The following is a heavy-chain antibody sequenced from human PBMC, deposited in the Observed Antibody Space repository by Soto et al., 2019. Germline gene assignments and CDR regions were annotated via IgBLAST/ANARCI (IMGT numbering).Heavy chain of an antibody. V-gene: IGHV4-34*02. CDR1: GESFSGYY. J-gene: IGHJ4*02. CDR2: NNRSGST. D-gene: IGHD1-1*01. CDR3: ARGRDLGGTYLDY. Sequence: QVQLQQWGAGLLKPSETLSLSCAVYGESFSGYYWSWIRQPPGKGLEWIGENNRSGSTKYNPSLKSRVIITVDTSKNQFSLRLGSVTAADTAVYYCARGRDLGGTYLDYWGQGTLVTVSS.